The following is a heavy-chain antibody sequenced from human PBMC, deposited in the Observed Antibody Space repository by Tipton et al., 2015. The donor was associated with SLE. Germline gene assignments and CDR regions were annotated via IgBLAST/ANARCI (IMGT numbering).Heavy chain of an antibody. V-gene: IGHV4-59*12. D-gene: IGHD2-15*01. CDR3: ARDPLYCSGGSCYED. Sequence: LRLSCAVYGGSFSGYYWSWIRQPPGKGLEWIGYIYYSGSTNYNPSLKSRVTISVDTSKNQFSLKLSSVTAADTAVYYCARDPLYCSGGSCYEDWSQGTLVTVSS. J-gene: IGHJ4*02. CDR1: GGSFSGYY. CDR2: IYYSGST.